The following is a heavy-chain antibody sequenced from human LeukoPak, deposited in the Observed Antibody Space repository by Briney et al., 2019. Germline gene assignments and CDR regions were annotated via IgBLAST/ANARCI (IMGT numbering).Heavy chain of an antibody. CDR1: GFTFSHYW. J-gene: IGHJ4*02. Sequence: GGSLRLSCAASGFTFSHYWMSWVRQAPGKGLEWVAIIKQDGSEKYSVDSVKGRFIISRDNVKNSLYLQMNRLRVEDTALYYCARDSLEYTTSSAAYWGQGALVTVSS. V-gene: IGHV3-7*01. CDR3: ARDSLEYTTSSAAY. D-gene: IGHD6-13*01. CDR2: IKQDGSEK.